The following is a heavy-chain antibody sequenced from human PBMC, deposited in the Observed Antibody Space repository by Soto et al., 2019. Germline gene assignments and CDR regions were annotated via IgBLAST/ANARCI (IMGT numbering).Heavy chain of an antibody. Sequence: QLQLQESGPGLVKPSETLSLTCAVSGGSLSSSDSYWGWIRQPPGKGLEWIGSINDSGNTHYTTSLRSRVTISAVTSKDQFSLKVNSLTATDTAVLYCARTGHGTTGTTLWGQGLLVVVSS. V-gene: IGHV4-39*01. CDR1: GGSLSSSDSY. J-gene: IGHJ4*02. CDR2: INDSGNT. CDR3: ARTGHGTTGTTL. D-gene: IGHD1-1*01.